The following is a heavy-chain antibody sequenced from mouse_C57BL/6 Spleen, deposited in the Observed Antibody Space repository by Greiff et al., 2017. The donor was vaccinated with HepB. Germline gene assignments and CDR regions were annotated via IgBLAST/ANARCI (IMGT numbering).Heavy chain of an antibody. Sequence: VQVVESGPELVKPGASVKISCQASGYAFSSSWMNWVKQRPGKGLEWIGRIYPGDGDTNYNGKFKGKATLTADKSSSTAYMQLSSLTSEDSAVYFCARSYGSSDWYFDVWGTGTTVTVSS. J-gene: IGHJ1*03. V-gene: IGHV1-82*01. CDR3: ARSYGSSDWYFDV. CDR2: IYPGDGDT. D-gene: IGHD1-1*01. CDR1: GYAFSSSW.